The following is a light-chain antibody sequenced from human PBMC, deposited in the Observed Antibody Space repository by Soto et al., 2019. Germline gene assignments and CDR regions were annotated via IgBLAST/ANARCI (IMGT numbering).Light chain of an antibody. V-gene: IGKV1-33*01. Sequence: IQLTQSPSSLSASIGDRVTITCQASRDISDFLNWYQHKPGRAPKLLIYDASNLETGVPSRFSGSGSGTDFTFTITSLQPDDIATYCCQHYDTLPFTFGPGTTVDI. J-gene: IGKJ3*01. CDR1: RDISDF. CDR3: QHYDTLPFT. CDR2: DAS.